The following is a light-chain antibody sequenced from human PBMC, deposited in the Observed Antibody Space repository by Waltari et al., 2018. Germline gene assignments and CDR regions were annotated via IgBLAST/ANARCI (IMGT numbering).Light chain of an antibody. CDR1: SRHSSNV. J-gene: IGLJ3*02. V-gene: IGLV4-69*01. Sequence: QLVLTQSPSASASLGASVKLTCTPSSRHSSNVIAWLQQQPEKGPRYWMKVNSDGSHSKGDEIPDRFSGSTSGAERYLTISSVQPEDEADYYCQTGGHGTWVFGGGTKLTVL. CDR3: QTGGHGTWV. CDR2: VNSDGSH.